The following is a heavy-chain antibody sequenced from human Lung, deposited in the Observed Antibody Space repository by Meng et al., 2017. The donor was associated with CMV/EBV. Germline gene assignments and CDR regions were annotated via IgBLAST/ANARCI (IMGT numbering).Heavy chain of an antibody. Sequence: GESLKISCAASGFTFSSYAMNWVRQAPGKGLEWVSYISSSGSTIYYADSVKGRFTISRDNAKNSLYLQMNSLRAEDTAVYYCARGQYPPASAFDPWGEGTRVTVSS. CDR2: ISSSGSTI. D-gene: IGHD2-2*01. J-gene: IGHJ5*02. V-gene: IGHV3-48*03. CDR1: GFTFSSYA. CDR3: ARGQYPPASAFDP.